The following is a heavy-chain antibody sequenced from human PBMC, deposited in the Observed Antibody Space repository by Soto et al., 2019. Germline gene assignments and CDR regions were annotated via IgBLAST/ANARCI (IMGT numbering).Heavy chain of an antibody. CDR2: MYVTGTT. V-gene: IGHV4-4*07. CDR1: GGSISSHF. CDR3: ARDGEYTSGWFSFDY. Sequence: SETLSLTCSVSGGSISSHFWAWIRQPAGRGLEWIGRMYVTGTTDYNPSLKSRVSMSIDTSKNQFSLKLRSVTAADTAVYYCARDGEYTSGWFSFDYWGQGTLVTVSS. J-gene: IGHJ4*02. D-gene: IGHD6-19*01.